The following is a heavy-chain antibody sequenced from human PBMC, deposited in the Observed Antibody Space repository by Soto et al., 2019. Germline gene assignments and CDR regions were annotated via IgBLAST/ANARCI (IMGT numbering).Heavy chain of an antibody. J-gene: IGHJ6*02. CDR1: GGSISSSSYY. V-gene: IGHV4-39*01. CDR3: AGAARPHYYYYGMDV. CDR2: IYYSGST. Sequence: SETLSLTCTVSGGSISSSSYYWGWIRQPPGKGLEWIGSIYYSGSTYYNPSLKSRVTISVDTSKNQFSLKLSSVTAADTAVYYCAGAARPHYYYYGMDVWGQGITVTVSS. D-gene: IGHD6-6*01.